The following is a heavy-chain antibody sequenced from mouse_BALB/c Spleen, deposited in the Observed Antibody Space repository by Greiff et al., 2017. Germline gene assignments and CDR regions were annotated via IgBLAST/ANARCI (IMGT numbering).Heavy chain of an antibody. CDR3: ARRGGDAWFAY. J-gene: IGHJ3*01. CDR2: ISSGGST. CDR1: GFTFSSYA. Sequence: VESGGGLVKPGGSLKLSCAASGFTFSSYAMSWVRQTPEKRLEWVASISSGGSTYYPDSVKGRFTISRDNARNILYLQMSSLRSEDTAMYYCARRGGDAWFAYWGQGTLVTVSA. V-gene: IGHV5-6-5*01.